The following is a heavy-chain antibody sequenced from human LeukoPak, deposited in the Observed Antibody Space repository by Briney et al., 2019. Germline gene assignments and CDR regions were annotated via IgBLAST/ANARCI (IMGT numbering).Heavy chain of an antibody. Sequence: SQTLSLTCAISGDSVSSNSAAWNWIRQSPSRGLEWLGRTYYRSKWYNDYAVSVKSRITINPDTSKNQFSLQLNSVTPEDTAVYYCARTAWVGLWFGELLSPDFFLFDYWGQGTLVTVSS. J-gene: IGHJ4*02. CDR3: ARTAWVGLWFGELLSPDFFLFDY. CDR2: TYYRSKWYN. V-gene: IGHV6-1*01. CDR1: GDSVSSNSAA. D-gene: IGHD3-10*01.